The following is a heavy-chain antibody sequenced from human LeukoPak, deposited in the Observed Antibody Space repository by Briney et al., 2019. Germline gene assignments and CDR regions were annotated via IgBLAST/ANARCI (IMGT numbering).Heavy chain of an antibody. CDR3: ARGRGVLLWFGESELIDY. V-gene: IGHV4-59*12. Sequence: SETLSLTCTVSGGSISSYYWSWIRQPPGKGLEWIGYIYYSGSTNYNPSLKSRVTISVDTSKNQFSLKLSSVTAADTAVYYCARGRGVLLWFGESELIDYWGQGTLVTVSS. D-gene: IGHD3-10*01. J-gene: IGHJ4*02. CDR1: GGSISSYY. CDR2: IYYSGST.